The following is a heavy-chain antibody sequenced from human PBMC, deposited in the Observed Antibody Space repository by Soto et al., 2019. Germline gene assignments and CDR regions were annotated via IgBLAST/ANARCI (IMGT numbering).Heavy chain of an antibody. D-gene: IGHD2-15*01. CDR1: GYSFTSYW. V-gene: IGHV5-51*01. J-gene: IGHJ3*02. CDR2: IYPGDSDT. Sequence: PGESLKISCKGSGYSFTSYWIGWVRQMPGKGLEWMGIIYPGDSDTRYSPSFQGQVTISADKSISTAYLQWSSLKASDTAMYYCATRYCSGGSCYSSLIDAFDIWGQGTMVTVS. CDR3: ATRYCSGGSCYSSLIDAFDI.